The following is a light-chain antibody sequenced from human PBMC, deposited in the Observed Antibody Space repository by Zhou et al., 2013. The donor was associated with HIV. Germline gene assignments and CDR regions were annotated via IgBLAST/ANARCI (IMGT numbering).Light chain of an antibody. CDR2: KTS. CDR1: QNVNSW. J-gene: IGKJ2*01. CDR3: QQFYSYPYT. Sequence: DIQMTQSPSTLSASIGGRVTITCRASQNVNSWLAWYQQKPGKPPKLLIYKTSTLENGVSSRFSGSGSGTEFTLTISNLQPDDVAIFYXQQFYSYPYTFGQGTKLEIQ. V-gene: IGKV1-5*03.